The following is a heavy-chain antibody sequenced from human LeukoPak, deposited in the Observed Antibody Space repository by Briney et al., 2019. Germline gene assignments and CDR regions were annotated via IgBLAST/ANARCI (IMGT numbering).Heavy chain of an antibody. CDR2: ISAYNGNT. V-gene: IGHV1-18*01. CDR1: GYTFTGYG. D-gene: IGHD2-2*01. J-gene: IGHJ6*02. CDR3: ARDLVPAAISYYYYGMDV. Sequence: GSVKVSCTASGYTFTGYGISWVRQAPGQGLEWMGWISAYNGNTNYAQKLQGRVTMTTDTSTSTAYMELRSLRSDDTAVYYCARDLVPAAISYYYYGMDVWGQGTTVTVSS.